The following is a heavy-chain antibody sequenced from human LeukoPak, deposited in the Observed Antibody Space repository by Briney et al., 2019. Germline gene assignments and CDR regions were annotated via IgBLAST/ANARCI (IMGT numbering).Heavy chain of an antibody. D-gene: IGHD2-2*01. Sequence: GGSLRLSCAASGFTFSGYWMSWLRQAPGKGLEWVAHIKQDGSEKYYVDSVKGRFTISRDNAKNSMYLQMNSLRVEDTAVYYCAREGYCSSTSCYDYYYYMDVWGKGTTVTVSS. CDR3: AREGYCSSTSCYDYYYYMDV. J-gene: IGHJ6*03. V-gene: IGHV3-7*01. CDR2: IKQDGSEK. CDR1: GFTFSGYW.